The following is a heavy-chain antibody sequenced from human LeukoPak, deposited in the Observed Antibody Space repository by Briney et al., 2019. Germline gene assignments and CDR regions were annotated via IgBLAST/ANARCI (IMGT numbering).Heavy chain of an antibody. D-gene: IGHD5-24*01. CDR3: AKDVGLLLEAGDQLN. V-gene: IGHV3-23*01. J-gene: IGHJ4*02. CDR1: GFTFSSYA. CDR2: ISGSGGST. Sequence: GGSLRLSCAASGFTFSSYAMSWVRQAPGKGLEWVSAISGSGGSTYYADSVKGRFTISRDNSKNALYLQMNSLRAEDTAVYYCAKDVGLLLEAGDQLNWGQGTLVTVSS.